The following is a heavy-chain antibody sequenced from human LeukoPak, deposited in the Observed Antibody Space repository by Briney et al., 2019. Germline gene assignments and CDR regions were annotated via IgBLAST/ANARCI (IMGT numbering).Heavy chain of an antibody. CDR1: GDSIFNSNSY. J-gene: IGHJ5*02. Sequence: SETLSLTCSVSGDSIFNSNSYWSWMRQPAGKGLEWIGHIFSRGNTNYNPSLKSRVTISVDMSKNQFSLILSSVTAADTAVYYCARERWRRGWFDPWGQGTLVTVSS. V-gene: IGHV4-61*09. D-gene: IGHD2-15*01. CDR3: ARERWRRGWFDP. CDR2: IFSRGNT.